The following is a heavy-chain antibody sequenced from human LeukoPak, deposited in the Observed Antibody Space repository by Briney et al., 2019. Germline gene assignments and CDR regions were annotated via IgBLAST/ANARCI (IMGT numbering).Heavy chain of an antibody. Sequence: GGSLRLSCAASGFTFSSYSMNWARQAPGKGLEWVSAISGSGGSTYYADSVKGRFTISRDSSKNTLYLQMNSLRAEDTAVYYCAKDQRGITMIVVGILGAFDIWGQGTMVTVSS. CDR3: AKDQRGITMIVVGILGAFDI. J-gene: IGHJ3*02. D-gene: IGHD3-22*01. CDR1: GFTFSSYS. CDR2: ISGSGGST. V-gene: IGHV3-23*01.